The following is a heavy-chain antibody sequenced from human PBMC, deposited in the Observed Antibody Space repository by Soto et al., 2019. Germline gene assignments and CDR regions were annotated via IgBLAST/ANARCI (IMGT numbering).Heavy chain of an antibody. V-gene: IGHV4-39*01. J-gene: IGHJ4*02. Sequence: SETLSLTCTASGGSTNSRIDYWGWIRHPPGKGLEWIGSVYYSGSTHDNPSLQSRVTISVDTSRNQFSLNLISVTAADTAVYFCARQPRGPGYGERGLYFDYWGQGTLVTVSS. CDR3: ARQPRGPGYGERGLYFDY. CDR1: GGSTNSRIDY. CDR2: VYYSGST. D-gene: IGHD3-16*01.